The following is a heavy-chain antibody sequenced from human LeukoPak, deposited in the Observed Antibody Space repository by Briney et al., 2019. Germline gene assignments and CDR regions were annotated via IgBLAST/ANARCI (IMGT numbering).Heavy chain of an antibody. CDR3: ARGGSYLSAFDI. CDR1: GFTFSTYS. J-gene: IGHJ3*02. V-gene: IGHV3-53*01. Sequence: GGSLRLSCTVSGFTFSTYSMNWVRQAPGKGLEWVSIIYSGGSTFYADSVKGRFTISRDNSKNTLYLQMNSLRAEDTAVYYCARGGSYLSAFDIWGQGTMVTVSS. D-gene: IGHD1-26*01. CDR2: IYSGGST.